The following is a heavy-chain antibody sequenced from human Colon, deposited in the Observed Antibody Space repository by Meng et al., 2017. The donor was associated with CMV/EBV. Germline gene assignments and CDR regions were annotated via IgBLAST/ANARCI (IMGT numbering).Heavy chain of an antibody. Sequence: PPLQESGPGPVRPSETLSLTCTFGGGSISSSSYYWAWIRQPPGKGLEWIGSIFYTGTTYYKPSLKSRVTISVDTSKNQFSLKLSSVTAADTAVYYCIRETTGSSSSYWGQGTLVTVSS. J-gene: IGHJ4*02. CDR2: IFYTGTT. D-gene: IGHD6-6*01. CDR1: GGSISSSSYY. CDR3: IRETTGSSSSY. V-gene: IGHV4-39*07.